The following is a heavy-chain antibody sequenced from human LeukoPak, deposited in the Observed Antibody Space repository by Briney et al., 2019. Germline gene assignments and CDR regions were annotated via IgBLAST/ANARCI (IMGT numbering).Heavy chain of an antibody. D-gene: IGHD4/OR15-4a*01. CDR3: ARDPGLYYFDY. Sequence: GGSLRLSWAAAGFTVSSNYMSWVRQAPGKGLEWVSVIYSCGSTYYADSVKGRFTISRDNSKNTLYLQMNNVRAEDTAVYYCARDPGLYYFDYWGQGTLVTVSS. CDR1: GFTVSSNY. J-gene: IGHJ4*02. CDR2: IYSCGST. V-gene: IGHV3-66*01.